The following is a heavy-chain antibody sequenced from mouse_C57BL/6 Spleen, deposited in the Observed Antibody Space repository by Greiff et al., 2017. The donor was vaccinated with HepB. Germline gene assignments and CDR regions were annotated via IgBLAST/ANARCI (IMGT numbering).Heavy chain of an antibody. CDR2: IWTGGGT. CDR1: GFSLTSYA. V-gene: IGHV2-9-1*01. J-gene: IGHJ3*01. D-gene: IGHD4-1*01. CDR3: ASLTGSFAY. Sequence: VKLMESGPGLVAPSQSLSITCTVSGFSLTSYAISWVRQPPGKGLEWLGVIWTGGGTNNNSALKSSLSISKDNTKSQVFLKMNSLQTDGTARYYFASLTGSFAYWGQGTLVTVSA.